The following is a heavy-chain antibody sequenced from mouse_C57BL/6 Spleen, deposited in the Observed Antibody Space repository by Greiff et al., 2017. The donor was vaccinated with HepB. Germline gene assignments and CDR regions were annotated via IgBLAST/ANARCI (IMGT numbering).Heavy chain of an antibody. CDR3: AREYYEYAMDY. V-gene: IGHV1-61*01. CDR1: GYTFTSYW. CDR2: IYPSDSET. Sequence: QVQLQQPGAELVRPGSSVKLSCKASGYTFTSYWLDWVKQRPGQGLEWIGNIYPSDSETHYNQKFKDKATLTVDKSSSTAYMQLSRLTSEDSAVYYCAREYYEYAMDYWGQGTSVTVSS. D-gene: IGHD1-1*01. J-gene: IGHJ4*01.